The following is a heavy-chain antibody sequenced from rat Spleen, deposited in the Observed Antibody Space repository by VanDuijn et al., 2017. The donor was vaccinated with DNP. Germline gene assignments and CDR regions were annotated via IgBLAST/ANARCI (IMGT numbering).Heavy chain of an antibody. CDR2: ISHSGST. CDR3: ARCSTTVAHYFDY. J-gene: IGHJ2*01. V-gene: IGHV3-1*01. D-gene: IGHD1-1*01. Sequence: EVQLQESGPGLVKPSQSLSLTCSVTGYSITSNYWAWIRKFPGNKMDVMGYISHSGSTSYNPSLKSQISITRDTSKNQFLLQLNSVTTEDTATYYCARCSTTVAHYFDYWGQGVMVTVSS. CDR1: GYSITSNY.